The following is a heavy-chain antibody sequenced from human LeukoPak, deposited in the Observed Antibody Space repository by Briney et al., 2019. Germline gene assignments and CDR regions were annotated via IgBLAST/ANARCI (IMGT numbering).Heavy chain of an antibody. Sequence: SGPTLVKPTQTLTLTCTFSGVLLSTSGGGVGWIRQPPGKALERLALLHWNDDKRYSPPLKSRLTITKDTSKNQVVLTMTNRDPVDTATYYCAHRDLYSSSSNWFDPWGQGTLVTVSS. J-gene: IGHJ5*02. V-gene: IGHV2-5*01. CDR1: GVLLSTSGGG. D-gene: IGHD6-13*01. CDR2: LHWNDDK. CDR3: AHRDLYSSSSNWFDP.